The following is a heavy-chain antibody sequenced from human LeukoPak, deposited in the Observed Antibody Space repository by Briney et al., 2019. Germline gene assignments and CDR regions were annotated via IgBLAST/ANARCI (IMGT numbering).Heavy chain of an antibody. CDR2: ISGSGGST. D-gene: IGHD3-22*01. V-gene: IGHV3-23*01. Sequence: GGSLRLSCAASGFTFSSYAMTWVRQAPGKGLEWVSAISGSGGSTYYADSVKGRFTISRDNSKNTLYLQMNSLRAGDTAVYYCAKDGDSSGNDFQHWGQGTLVTVSS. J-gene: IGHJ1*01. CDR3: AKDGDSSGNDFQH. CDR1: GFTFSSYA.